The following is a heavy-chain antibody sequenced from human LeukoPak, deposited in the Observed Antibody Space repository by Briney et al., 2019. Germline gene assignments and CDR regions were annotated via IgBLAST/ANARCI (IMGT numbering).Heavy chain of an antibody. CDR1: GGSFSGYY. J-gene: IGHJ4*02. D-gene: IGHD1-26*01. CDR2: INHSGST. CDR3: ARGSVGANFDY. V-gene: IGHV4-34*01. Sequence: SETLSLTCAVYGGSFSGYYWSWIRQPPGKGLEWIGEINHSGSTNYNPSLKSRVTISVDTSKNQFSLKLSSVTAADTAVYYRARGSVGANFDYWGQGTLVTVSS.